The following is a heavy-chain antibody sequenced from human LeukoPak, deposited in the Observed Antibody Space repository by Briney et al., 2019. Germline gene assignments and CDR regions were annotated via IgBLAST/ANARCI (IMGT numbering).Heavy chain of an antibody. CDR3: ARGPYYDSSSFDY. Sequence: GGSLRLSCAASGFTFSSYSMNWVRQAPGKGLEWVSSISSSSSYIYYTDSVKGRFTISRDNAKNSLYLQMNSLRAEDTAVYYCARGPYYDSSSFDYWGQGTLVTVSS. J-gene: IGHJ4*02. CDR2: ISSSSSYI. D-gene: IGHD3-22*01. V-gene: IGHV3-21*01. CDR1: GFTFSSYS.